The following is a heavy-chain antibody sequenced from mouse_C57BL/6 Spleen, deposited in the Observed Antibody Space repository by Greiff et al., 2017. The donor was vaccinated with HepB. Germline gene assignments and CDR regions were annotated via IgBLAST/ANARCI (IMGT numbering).Heavy chain of an antibody. J-gene: IGHJ3*01. D-gene: IGHD2-4*01. CDR1: GYSFTSYY. Sequence: LVESGPELVKPGASVKISCKASGYSFTSYYIHWVKQRPGQGLEWIGWIYPGSGNTKYNEKFKGKATLTADTSSSTAYMQLSSLTSEDSAVYYCARIYYDYDGGFAYWGQGTLVTVSA. CDR3: ARIYYDYDGGFAY. V-gene: IGHV1-66*01. CDR2: IYPGSGNT.